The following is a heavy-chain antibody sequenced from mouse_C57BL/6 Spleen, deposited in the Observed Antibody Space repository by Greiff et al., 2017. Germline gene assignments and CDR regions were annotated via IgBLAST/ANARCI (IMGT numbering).Heavy chain of an antibody. Sequence: QVQLTQPGAELVKPGASVKLSCKASGYTFTSYWMQWVKQRPGQGLEWIGEIDPSDSYTNYNQKFKGKAKLTVDTSSRTAYRQLSSLTSEDSAVYYCAPIYYEYGGPGFAYWGQGTLVTVSA. CDR1: GYTFTSYW. V-gene: IGHV1-50*01. D-gene: IGHD2-4*01. CDR2: IDPSDSYT. J-gene: IGHJ3*01. CDR3: APIYYEYGGPGFAY.